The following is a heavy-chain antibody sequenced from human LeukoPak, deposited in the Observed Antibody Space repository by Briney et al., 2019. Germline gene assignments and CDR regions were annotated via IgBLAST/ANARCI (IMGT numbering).Heavy chain of an antibody. CDR1: GYTFTGYY. D-gene: IGHD5-24*01. CDR3: ARVGTVVGYNYDYYYGMDV. CDR2: IDPSGGST. Sequence: GASVKVSCKASGYTFTGYYIHWVRQAPGQGLEWMGIIDPSGGSTSYAQKFQGRVTMTRDTSTSTVYMELSSLRSEDTAVYYCARVGTVVGYNYDYYYGMDVWGQGTTVTVSS. V-gene: IGHV1-46*01. J-gene: IGHJ6*02.